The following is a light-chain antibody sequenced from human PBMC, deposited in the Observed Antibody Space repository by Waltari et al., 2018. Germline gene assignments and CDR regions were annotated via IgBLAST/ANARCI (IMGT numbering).Light chain of an antibody. CDR1: ESIGRY. J-gene: IGKJ2*01. V-gene: IGKV1-39*01. CDR3: QQSYTSPYT. CDR2: AAS. Sequence: DIQMTQPPSSLSASVGDRITLTCRASESIGRYLNWYQQRPGKAPKLLIYAASNLQSGAPSRFSGSGPGTAFTLTISSLQPEDSATYYCQQSYTSPYTFGQGT.